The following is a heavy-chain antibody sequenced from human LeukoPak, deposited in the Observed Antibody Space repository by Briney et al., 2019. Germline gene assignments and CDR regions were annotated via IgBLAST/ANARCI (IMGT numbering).Heavy chain of an antibody. CDR1: GGSFSGYY. CDR2: INHSGST. V-gene: IGHV4-34*01. CDR3: ATCLAVAGNYYFDY. D-gene: IGHD6-19*01. J-gene: IGHJ4*02. Sequence: SETLSLTCAVYGGSFSGYYWSWIRQPPGKGLEWIGEINHSGSTNYNPSLKSRVTISVDTSKNQFSLKLSSVTAADTAVYYCATCLAVAGNYYFDYWGQGTLVTVSS.